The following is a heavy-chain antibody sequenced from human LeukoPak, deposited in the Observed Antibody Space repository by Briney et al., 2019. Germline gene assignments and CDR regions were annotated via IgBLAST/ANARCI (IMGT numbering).Heavy chain of an antibody. CDR1: GGSISSYY. Sequence: PSETLSLTFTVSGGSISSYYWSWIRQPPGKGLEWIGYIYYSGSTNYNPSLKSRVTISVDTSKNQFSLKLSSVTAADTAVYYCARDRHYYDSSGFHDAFDIWGQGTMVTVSS. CDR2: IYYSGST. V-gene: IGHV4-59*01. J-gene: IGHJ3*02. D-gene: IGHD3-22*01. CDR3: ARDRHYYDSSGFHDAFDI.